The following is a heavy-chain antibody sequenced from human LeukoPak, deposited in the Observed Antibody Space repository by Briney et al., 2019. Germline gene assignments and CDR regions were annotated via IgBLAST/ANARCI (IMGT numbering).Heavy chain of an antibody. Sequence: GGSLRLSCAASGFTFDDYAMHWVRQAPGKGLEWVSGISWNSGSIGYADSVKGRFTISRDNAKNSPYLQMNSLRAEDTALYYCAKDLLYYDSSGGIDYWGQGTLVTVSS. CDR1: GFTFDDYA. CDR3: AKDLLYYDSSGGIDY. J-gene: IGHJ4*02. V-gene: IGHV3-9*01. CDR2: ISWNSGSI. D-gene: IGHD3-22*01.